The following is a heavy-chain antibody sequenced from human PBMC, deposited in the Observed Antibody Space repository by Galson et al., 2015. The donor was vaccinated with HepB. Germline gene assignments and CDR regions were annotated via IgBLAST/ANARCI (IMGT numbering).Heavy chain of an antibody. CDR3: ARGVVAATQTGAFDI. D-gene: IGHD2-15*01. J-gene: IGHJ3*02. CDR1: GGTFSSYA. CDR2: IIPIFGTA. Sequence: SVTVSCKASGGTFSSYAISWVRQAPGQGLEWMGGIIPIFGTANYAQKFQGRVTITADESTSTAYMELSSLRSEDTAVYYCARGVVAATQTGAFDIWGQGTMVTVSS. V-gene: IGHV1-69*13.